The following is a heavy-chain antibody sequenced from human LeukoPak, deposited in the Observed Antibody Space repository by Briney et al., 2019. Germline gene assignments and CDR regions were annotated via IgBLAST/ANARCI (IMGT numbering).Heavy chain of an antibody. V-gene: IGHV1-2*02. CDR1: GYTFTGYY. CDR2: INPNSGGT. Sequence: ASVKVSVKASGYTFTGYYMHWVRQAPGQGLEWMGWINPNSGGTNYAQKFQGRVTMTRDTSISTAYMELSRLRSDDTAVYYCARDPLGVVVVAATFDYWGQGTLVTVSS. D-gene: IGHD2-15*01. J-gene: IGHJ4*02. CDR3: ARDPLGVVVVAATFDY.